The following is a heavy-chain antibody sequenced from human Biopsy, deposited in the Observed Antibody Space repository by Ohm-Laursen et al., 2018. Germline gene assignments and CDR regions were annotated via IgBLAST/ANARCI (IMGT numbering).Heavy chain of an antibody. D-gene: IGHD6-13*01. CDR2: VDWDDYK. CDR3: ARTPILIVSAGLVYRHRRHLQGMDV. J-gene: IGHJ6*02. CDR1: GFSLSARGMC. V-gene: IGHV2-70*11. Sequence: TQTLPLTCSFSGFSLSARGMCVSWIRQAPGKALEWLARVDWDDYKDYSASLQTKLSISKDTSNDQVVLTVNNVDPADTATYYCARTPILIVSAGLVYRHRRHLQGMDVWGQGIAVTVS.